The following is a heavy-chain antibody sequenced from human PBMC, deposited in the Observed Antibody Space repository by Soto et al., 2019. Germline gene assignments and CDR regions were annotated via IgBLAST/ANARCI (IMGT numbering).Heavy chain of an antibody. D-gene: IGHD3-22*01. CDR2: IYYSGST. Sequence: QVQLQESGPGLVKPSETLSLTCTVSGGSVSSGSSYWSWIRQPPGKRLEWIGYIYYSGSTSYNPSLKSRVTISVDTSKNQFSLQLSSVTAADTAVYYCAREFGAYYDGSGNHLNWFDPWGLGTLVTVSS. CDR3: AREFGAYYDGSGNHLNWFDP. CDR1: GGSVSSGSSY. V-gene: IGHV4-61*01. J-gene: IGHJ5*02.